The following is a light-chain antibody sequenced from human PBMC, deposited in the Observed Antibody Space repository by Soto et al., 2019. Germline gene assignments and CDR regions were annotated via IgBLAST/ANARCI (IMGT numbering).Light chain of an antibody. CDR2: AAS. Sequence: DIQMTQSPSSLSASVGDRVTITCRASQGISNYLAWYQQKPGTAPKLLIYAASALQSGVPSRFGGSGSGTALSLTINSLQPEDVVTSYCRKYNSASLTFGGGTKVEIK. CDR3: RKYNSASLT. V-gene: IGKV1-27*01. CDR1: QGISNY. J-gene: IGKJ4*01.